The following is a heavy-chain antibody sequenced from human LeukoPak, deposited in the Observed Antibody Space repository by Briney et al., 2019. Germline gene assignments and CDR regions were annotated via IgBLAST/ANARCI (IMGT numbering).Heavy chain of an antibody. Sequence: SVMVSRKCTTYTYSNYVSSGVRQPPGREGEWMGWISGKKGNKKYAEKFQDRVSITRDTSTSAAYTELRSLRSDDTAVYYCARVLEDFWRGFGETGNWLDPWGQGTPVTVSS. D-gene: IGHD3-3*01. V-gene: IGHV1-18*01. CDR2: ISGKKGNK. CDR1: TYTYSNYV. CDR3: ARVLEDFWRGFGETGNWLDP. J-gene: IGHJ5*02.